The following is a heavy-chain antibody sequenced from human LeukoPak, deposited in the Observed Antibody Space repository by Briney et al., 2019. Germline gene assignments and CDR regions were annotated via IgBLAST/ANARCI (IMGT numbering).Heavy chain of an antibody. CDR1: GGTFSSYA. CDR2: IIPILGIA. Sequence: PVKLSCKASGGTFSSYAISWVRQAPGQGLEWWGRIIPILGIANYAQKLQGRVSVTTDTSTSTAYMELRSLRSDDTALYYCARAATAGTAHFDYWGQGTLVTVSS. J-gene: IGHJ4*02. V-gene: IGHV1-69*04. D-gene: IGHD1-1*01. CDR3: ARAATAGTAHFDY.